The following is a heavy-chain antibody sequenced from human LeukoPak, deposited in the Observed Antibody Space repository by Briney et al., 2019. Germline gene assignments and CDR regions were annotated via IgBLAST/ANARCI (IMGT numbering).Heavy chain of an antibody. CDR1: GFTFNSYA. V-gene: IGHV3-23*01. CDR3: AKGHYPDASCAGDCYYSY. Sequence: GGSLRLSCAASGFTFNSYAMTWVRQAPGQGLEWVSGITAGGDNTFYADSVKGRFTISRDNSKNTLYLQTDSLRAEDTAVYYCAKGHYPDASCAGDCYYSYWGQGTLVTVSS. CDR2: ITAGGDNT. D-gene: IGHD2-21*02. J-gene: IGHJ4*02.